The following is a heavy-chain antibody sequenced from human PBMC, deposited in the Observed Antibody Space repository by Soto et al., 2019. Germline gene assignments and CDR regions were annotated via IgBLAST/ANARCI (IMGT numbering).Heavy chain of an antibody. V-gene: IGHV6-1*01. CDR1: GDSVSRNRAT. Sequence: SQTLSLTCAISGDSVSRNRATWNWIRQSPSRGLEWLGRTYYSSKWYNDYAVSVKSRITINPDTSKNQFSLQLNSATPADTAVYYCASDIGRAFDIWGQGTMVTVSS. CDR2: TYYSSKWYN. J-gene: IGHJ3*02. CDR3: ASDIGRAFDI.